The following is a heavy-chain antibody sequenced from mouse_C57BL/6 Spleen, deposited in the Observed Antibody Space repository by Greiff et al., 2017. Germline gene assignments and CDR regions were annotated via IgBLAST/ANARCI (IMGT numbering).Heavy chain of an antibody. CDR1: GYTFTSYW. D-gene: IGHD2-4*01. V-gene: IGHV1-72*01. CDR2: IDPNSGGT. Sequence: VQLQQPGAELVKPGASVKLSCKASGYTFTSYWMHWVEQRPGRGLEWIGRIDPNSGGTKYNEKFKSKATLTVDKPSSTAYMPLSSLTSEDSAVYCCARVGDLYYDYAMDYWGQGTSVTVSS. J-gene: IGHJ4*01. CDR3: ARVGDLYYDYAMDY.